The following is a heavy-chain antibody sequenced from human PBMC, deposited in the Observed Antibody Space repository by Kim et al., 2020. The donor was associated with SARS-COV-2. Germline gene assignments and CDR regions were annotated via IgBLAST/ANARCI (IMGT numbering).Heavy chain of an antibody. CDR1: GFTFNNYA. CDR2: IWYDGSNK. CDR3: ARAPGISADYYYAMDV. V-gene: IGHV3-33*02. D-gene: IGHD1-26*01. J-gene: IGHJ6*01. Sequence: GGSLRLSCAASGFTFNNYAMHWVRQAPGKGLEWVALIWYDGSNKYHRDSAKGRFTISRDSSTDTLYLQMHRLRAEDTAVYYCARAPGISADYYYAMDVWGLGTTVLVSA.